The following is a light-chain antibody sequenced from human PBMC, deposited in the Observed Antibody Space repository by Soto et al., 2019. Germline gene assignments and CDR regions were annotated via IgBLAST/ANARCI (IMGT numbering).Light chain of an antibody. CDR2: EAS. J-gene: IGKJ1*01. CDR3: LQDYNYPRT. CDR1: QDIGKD. V-gene: IGKV1-6*01. Sequence: AIQMTQSPSSLSASVGDTVTFTCRASQDIGKDLGWYQQQPGEAPVLLIYEASTAQSGVPSRFTGSGFGTEFTLTISSLQPEDFATYYCLQDYNYPRTFGLGTRVEIK.